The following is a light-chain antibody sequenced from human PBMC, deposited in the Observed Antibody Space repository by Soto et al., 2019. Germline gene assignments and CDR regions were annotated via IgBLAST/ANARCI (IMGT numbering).Light chain of an antibody. Sequence: EVVLTQSPGTLSLSPGERATLSCRASETVGSNYLAWYQQQPGQAPRLLIFDASSRATGIPDRFSGSGSGTEFSLTISRLEPEESAGYFCHHYGYGADTFGQGTKLEI. CDR1: ETVGSNY. CDR2: DAS. V-gene: IGKV3-20*01. J-gene: IGKJ2*01. CDR3: HHYGYGADT.